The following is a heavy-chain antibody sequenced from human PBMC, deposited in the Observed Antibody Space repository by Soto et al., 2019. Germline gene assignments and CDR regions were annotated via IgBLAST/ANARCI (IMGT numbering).Heavy chain of an antibody. CDR1: GFTFSSYS. V-gene: IGHV3-21*01. D-gene: IGHD5-18*01. CDR3: TRVLGLWLCYYYYYGMDV. J-gene: IGHJ6*04. CDR2: ISSSSSYI. Sequence: PGGSLRLSCAASGFTFSSYSMNWVRQAPGKGLEWVSSISSSSSYIYYADSVKGRFTISRDNAKNSLYLQMNSLRAEDTAVYYCTRVLGLWLCYYYYYGMDVCGKGTTVTVSS.